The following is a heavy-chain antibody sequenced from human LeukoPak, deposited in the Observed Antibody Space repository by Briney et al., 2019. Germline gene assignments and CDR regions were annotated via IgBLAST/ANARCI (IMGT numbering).Heavy chain of an antibody. J-gene: IGHJ4*02. D-gene: IGHD6-6*01. CDR3: ARDRDVTSSYFDY. CDR2: ISAYNGNT. CDR1: GYTFTNYG. V-gene: IGHV1-18*01. Sequence: ASVKVSCKASGYTFTNYGISWVRQAPGQGLEWMGWISAYNGNTNYAQKLQGRVTMTTDTSTNTAYMDLWSLESDDTAVYYCARDRDVTSSYFDYWGQGTLVTVSS.